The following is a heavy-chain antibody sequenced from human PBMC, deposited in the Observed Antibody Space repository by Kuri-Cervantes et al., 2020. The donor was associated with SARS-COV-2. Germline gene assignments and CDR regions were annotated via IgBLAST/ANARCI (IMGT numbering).Heavy chain of an antibody. V-gene: IGHV3-30-3*01. D-gene: IGHD6-19*01. CDR3: AKDSVVGSGWFFDY. CDR1: GFTFSSYA. CDR2: ISYDGSNK. J-gene: IGHJ4*02. Sequence: GESLKISCAASGFTFSSYAMHWVRQAPGKGLEWVAVISYDGSNKYYADSVKGRFTISRDNSKNTLYLQMNSLRAEDTAVYYCAKDSVVGSGWFFDYWGQGTLVTVSS.